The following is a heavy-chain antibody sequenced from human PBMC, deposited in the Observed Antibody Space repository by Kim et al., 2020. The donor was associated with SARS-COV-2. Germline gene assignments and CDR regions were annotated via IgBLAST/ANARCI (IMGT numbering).Heavy chain of an antibody. D-gene: IGHD5-12*01. CDR3: ARDRYSGYVYYYYGMDV. V-gene: IGHV4-4*07. CDR1: GGSISSYY. J-gene: IGHJ6*02. CDR2: IYTSGST. Sequence: SETLFLTCTVSGGSISSYYWSWIRQPAGKGLEWIGRIYTSGSTNYNPSLKSRVTMSVDTSKNQFSLKLSSVTAADTAVYYCARDRYSGYVYYYYGMDVWGQGTTVTVSS.